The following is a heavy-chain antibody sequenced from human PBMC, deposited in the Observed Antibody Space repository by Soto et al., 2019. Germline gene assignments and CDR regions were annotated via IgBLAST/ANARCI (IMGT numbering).Heavy chain of an antibody. CDR1: GGSNSSGGYY. J-gene: IGHJ4*02. CDR2: IYYSGST. CDR3: ARVKTLRYQLLGVLDY. Sequence: QVQLQESGPGLVKPSQTLSLTCTVSGGSNSSGGYYWSWIRQHPEKGLEWIGYIYYSGSTYYNPSLKSRVTISVDTSKNQFSLKLSSVTAADTAVYYCARVKTLRYQLLGVLDYWGQGTLVTVSS. V-gene: IGHV4-31*03. D-gene: IGHD2-2*01.